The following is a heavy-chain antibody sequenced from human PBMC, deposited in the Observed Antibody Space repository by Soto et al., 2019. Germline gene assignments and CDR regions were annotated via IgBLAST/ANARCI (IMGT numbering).Heavy chain of an antibody. CDR3: ARSGPHYSSSWVFYYYGMDV. D-gene: IGHD6-6*01. CDR2: INPNSGCT. J-gene: IGHJ6*02. CDR1: GYTFTGYY. V-gene: IGHV1-2*02. Sequence: GASVKVSCKASGYTFTGYYMHWVRQAPGQGLEWMGWINPNSGCTNYAQKFQGRVTMTRDTSISTAYMELSRLRSDDTAVYYCARSGPHYSSSWVFYYYGMDVWGQGTTVTVSS.